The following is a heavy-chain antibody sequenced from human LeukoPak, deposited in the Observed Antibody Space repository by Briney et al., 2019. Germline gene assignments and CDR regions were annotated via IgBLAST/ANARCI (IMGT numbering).Heavy chain of an antibody. CDR2: MNPNSGNT. CDR3: ARGSRYGSGSYCGY. V-gene: IGHV1-8*01. Sequence: GASVKVSCKASGYTFTSYDINWVRQATGQGLEWMGWMNPNSGNTGYAQKFQGRVTMTRNTSISTAYMELSSLRPEDTAVYYCARGSRYGSGSYCGYWGQGTLVTVSS. D-gene: IGHD3-10*01. CDR1: GYTFTSYD. J-gene: IGHJ4*02.